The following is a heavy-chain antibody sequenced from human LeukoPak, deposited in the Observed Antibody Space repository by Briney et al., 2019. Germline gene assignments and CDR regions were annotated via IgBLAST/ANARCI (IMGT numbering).Heavy chain of an antibody. CDR1: GFIFDDYG. CDR3: ARSSHNNYWYFDC. CDR2: INWNGGST. J-gene: IGHJ4*02. D-gene: IGHD1-1*01. V-gene: IGHV3-20*04. Sequence: PGGSLRLSCAASGFIFDDYGMSWVRRAPGKGLEWVSGINWNGGSTGYADSVKGRFTISRDNAKNSLYLQMNSLRAEDTALYYCARSSHNNYWYFDCWGQGTLVTVSS.